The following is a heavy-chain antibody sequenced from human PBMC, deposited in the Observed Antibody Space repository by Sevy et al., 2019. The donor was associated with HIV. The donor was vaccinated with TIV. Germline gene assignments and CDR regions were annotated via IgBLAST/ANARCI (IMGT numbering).Heavy chain of an antibody. CDR2: ITRSDSAR. CDR3: VRTVSGSYRYDDY. CDR1: GFSFSSYS. J-gene: IGHJ4*02. V-gene: IGHV3-48*01. Sequence: GGSLRLSCGASGFSFSSYSMNWVRHAPGKGLEWVSYITRSDSARDYADSVKGRFIISRDNARNSLFLQMNNLRVEDTAVYYCVRTVSGSYRYDDYWGQGTLVTVSS. D-gene: IGHD3-16*02.